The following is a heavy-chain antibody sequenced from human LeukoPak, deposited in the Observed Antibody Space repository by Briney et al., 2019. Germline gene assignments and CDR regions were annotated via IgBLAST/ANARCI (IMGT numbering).Heavy chain of an antibody. J-gene: IGHJ4*02. V-gene: IGHV3-48*03. Sequence: QAGGSLRLSCAASGFTFSSYEMNWVRQAPGKGLEWVSYISSSGSTIFYADSVKGRFTISRDNAKNSLYLQMNSLRAEDTAVYYCARDLRVGAINFDYWGQGTLVTVSS. CDR1: GFTFSSYE. D-gene: IGHD1-26*01. CDR2: ISSSGSTI. CDR3: ARDLRVGAINFDY.